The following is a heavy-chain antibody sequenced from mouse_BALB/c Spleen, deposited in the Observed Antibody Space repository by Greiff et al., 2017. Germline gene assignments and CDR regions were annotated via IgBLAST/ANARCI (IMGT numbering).Heavy chain of an antibody. CDR2: IYPGGGDT. Sequence: QVQLQQSGAELVRPGSSVKISCKASGYAFSSYWMNWVKQRPGQGLEWIGQIYPGGGDTNYNGKFKGRATLTADKSSSTAYMQLSSLTSEDSAVYFCANRNYGLAYWGQGTLVTVSA. CDR1: GYAFSSYW. J-gene: IGHJ3*01. CDR3: ANRNYGLAY. V-gene: IGHV1-80*01. D-gene: IGHD2-5*01.